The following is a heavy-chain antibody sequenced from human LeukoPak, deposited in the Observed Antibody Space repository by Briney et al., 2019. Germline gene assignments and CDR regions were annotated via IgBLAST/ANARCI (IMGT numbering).Heavy chain of an antibody. Sequence: SVTVSCKASVGTFSSYATSWVRQAPGQGLEWMGGIIPIFGTANYAQKFQGRVTITADESTSTAYMELSSLRSEDTAVYYCARVGSIAVAGPLFDYWGQGTLVTVSS. CDR2: IIPIFGTA. J-gene: IGHJ4*02. D-gene: IGHD6-19*01. V-gene: IGHV1-69*13. CDR1: VGTFSSYA. CDR3: ARVGSIAVAGPLFDY.